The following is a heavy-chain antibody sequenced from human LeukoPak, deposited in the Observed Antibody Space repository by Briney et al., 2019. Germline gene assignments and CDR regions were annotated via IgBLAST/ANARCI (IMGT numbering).Heavy chain of an antibody. CDR1: GFIFSSYT. Sequence: GGSLRLSCAASGFIFSSYTMNWVRQAPGKGLEWVSCISSSSIYYAGSVQGRFTISRDNAKNSLYLQMNSLRAEDTAVYYCAREGSDGFEIWGQGTMVTVSS. V-gene: IGHV3-21*01. J-gene: IGHJ3*02. CDR2: ISSSSI. CDR3: AREGSDGFEI.